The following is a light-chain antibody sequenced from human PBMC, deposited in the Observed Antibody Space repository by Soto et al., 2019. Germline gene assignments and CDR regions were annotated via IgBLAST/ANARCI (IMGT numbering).Light chain of an antibody. Sequence: QSALTQSASVSGSPGQSITISCTGTSSDVGAYNYVSWYQQHPGKAPKLIIHDVSNRPSGVSNRFSGSKSGNTASLTISALQAEDEADCYCSSFTSSSTRVFGTGTKLTVL. J-gene: IGLJ1*01. CDR3: SSFTSSSTRV. CDR1: SSDVGAYNY. V-gene: IGLV2-14*01. CDR2: DVS.